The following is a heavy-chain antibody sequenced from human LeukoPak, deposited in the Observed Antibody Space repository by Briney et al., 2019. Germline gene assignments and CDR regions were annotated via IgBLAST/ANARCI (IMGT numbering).Heavy chain of an antibody. CDR1: GGTFSSYA. J-gene: IGHJ6*03. Sequence: SVKVSCKASGGTFSSYAISWVRQAPGQGLEWMGGIIPIFGTANYAQKFQGRVTITADKSTSTAYMELSSLRSEDTAVYYCARGLYCSGGSCYPNQYYYYYMDVWGKGTTVTVSS. V-gene: IGHV1-69*06. CDR2: IIPIFGTA. CDR3: ARGLYCSGGSCYPNQYYYYYMDV. D-gene: IGHD2-15*01.